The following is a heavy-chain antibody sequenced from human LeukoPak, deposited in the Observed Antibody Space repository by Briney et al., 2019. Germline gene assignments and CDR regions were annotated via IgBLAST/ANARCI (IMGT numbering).Heavy chain of an antibody. D-gene: IGHD3-10*01. Sequence: PSETLSLTCAVYGGSFSGYYWSWIRQPPGKGLEWIGEINHSGSTNYNPSLKSRVTISVDTSKNQFSLKLSSVTAADTAVYYCARGRFRYYYGSGSYGKPNWFDPWGQGTLVTVSS. CDR3: ARGRFRYYYGSGSYGKPNWFDP. CDR1: GGSFSGYY. V-gene: IGHV4-34*01. CDR2: INHSGST. J-gene: IGHJ5*02.